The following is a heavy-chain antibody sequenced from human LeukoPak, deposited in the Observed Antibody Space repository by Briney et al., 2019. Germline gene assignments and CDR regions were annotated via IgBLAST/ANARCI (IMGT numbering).Heavy chain of an antibody. J-gene: IGHJ4*02. V-gene: IGHV3-11*04. CDR1: GFTFSDEY. Sequence: GGSLRLSCAASGFTFSDEYMSWIRQAPGKGLEWISCVSNSGSSIYYADSVKGRFSISRDNVKNSLYLQMNSLRAEDTAVYYCARGLGGNRDYWGQGTLVTVSS. CDR3: ARGLGGNRDY. D-gene: IGHD4-23*01. CDR2: VSNSGSSI.